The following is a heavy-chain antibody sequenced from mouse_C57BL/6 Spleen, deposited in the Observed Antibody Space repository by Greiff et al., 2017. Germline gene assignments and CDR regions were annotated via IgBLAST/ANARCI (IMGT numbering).Heavy chain of an antibody. D-gene: IGHD2-1*01. CDR2: LHPSDSDT. V-gene: IGHV1-74*01. CDR1: GYTFTSSW. Sequence: QVQLQQPGAELVKPGASVKVSCKASGYTFTSSWMHWVKQRPGPGLEWIGRLHPSDSDTTYNQKFKGKATLTVDKSSSTAYMQLSSLTSEDAAVYDCAIGGNYYFDYWGQGTTLTVSS. CDR3: AIGGNYYFDY. J-gene: IGHJ2*01.